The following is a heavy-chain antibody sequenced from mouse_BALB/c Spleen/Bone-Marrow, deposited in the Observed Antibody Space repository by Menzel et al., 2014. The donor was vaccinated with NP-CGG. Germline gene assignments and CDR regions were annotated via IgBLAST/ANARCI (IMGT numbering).Heavy chain of an antibody. CDR1: GYTFTNYL. Sequence: QVQLQQSGAELVKPGASVKVSCKASGYTFTNYLIKWVRQRPEQGLEWIGWIIPGSGSTKYNEKFKGKATLTTDKSSSTAYMQLSSLTSEDSAVYFCASYCVRAFAYWGQGTSVTVST. D-gene: IGHD2-14*01. V-gene: IGHV1-54*01. J-gene: IGHJ3*01. CDR3: ASYCVRAFAY. CDR2: IIPGSGST.